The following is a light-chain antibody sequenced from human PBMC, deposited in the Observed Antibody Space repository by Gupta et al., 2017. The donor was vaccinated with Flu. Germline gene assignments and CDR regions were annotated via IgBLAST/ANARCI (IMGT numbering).Light chain of an antibody. J-gene: IGLJ3*02. CDR2: EDN. V-gene: IGLV1-51*02. CDR1: SSKIGRNF. Sequence: KVTIACSGGSSKIGRNFVYWYQQDPVTAPKLLIFEDNRRPAVIPDRFSGSKSGTVATLYITGLQPGDEADYYCAWWDAIPDVGLFGGGTKLTVL. CDR3: AWWDAIPDVGL.